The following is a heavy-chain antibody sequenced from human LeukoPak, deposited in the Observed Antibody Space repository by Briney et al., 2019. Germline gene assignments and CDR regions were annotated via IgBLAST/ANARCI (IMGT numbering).Heavy chain of an antibody. D-gene: IGHD6-13*01. V-gene: IGHV4-34*01. J-gene: IGHJ4*02. CDR1: GGSFSGHY. Sequence: SETLSLTCAVYGGSFSGHYWSWILQPPGKGLEWIGEINHSGSTNYNPSLKSRVTISVDTSKNQFSLKLSSVTAADTAVYYCARVGIAAAGTHEIDYWGQGTLVTVSS. CDR2: INHSGST. CDR3: ARVGIAAAGTHEIDY.